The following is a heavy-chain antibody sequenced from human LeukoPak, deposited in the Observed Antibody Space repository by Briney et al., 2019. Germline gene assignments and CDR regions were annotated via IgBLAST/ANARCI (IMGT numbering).Heavy chain of an antibody. J-gene: IGHJ5*02. D-gene: IGHD3-9*01. CDR2: IIPFFGRA. V-gene: IGHV1-69*13. Sequence: ASVKVSCKAPGGTFSSYAISWVRQGPGQGLEWMGGIIPFFGRANYAQMFQSRVTITADESTSTAYTAMSAPRSAATGVDYCCIDQWDSDILTGYYRNLFDPGGEGTLVTVPS. CDR1: GGTFSSYA. CDR3: CIDQWDSDILTGYYRNLFDP.